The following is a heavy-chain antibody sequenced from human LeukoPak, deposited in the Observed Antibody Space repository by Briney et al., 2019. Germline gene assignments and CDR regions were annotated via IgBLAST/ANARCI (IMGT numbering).Heavy chain of an antibody. CDR3: ARDQYGSGSYDY. CDR2: ISSSSSYT. D-gene: IGHD3-10*01. Sequence: LSLTCTVSGGSISSYSMSWIRQAPGKGLEWVSYISSSSSYTNYADSVKGRFTISRDNAKNSLYLQMNSLRAEDTAVYFCARDQYGSGSYDYWGQGTLVTVSS. CDR1: GGSISSYS. J-gene: IGHJ4*02. V-gene: IGHV3-11*05.